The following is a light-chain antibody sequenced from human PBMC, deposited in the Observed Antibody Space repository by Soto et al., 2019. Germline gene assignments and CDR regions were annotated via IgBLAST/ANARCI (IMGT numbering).Light chain of an antibody. J-gene: IGKJ4*02. CDR2: AAS. CDR1: QGVSHY. Sequence: AIQMTQSPSSLSASVGDRVTITCRASQGVSHYLGWYQQKPGTAPKLLLYAASSLHSGVPSRFSGSGAGTDFTLTISSLQPEDFATYYCLQDYNYPLTFGGGTKVDIK. V-gene: IGKV1-6*01. CDR3: LQDYNYPLT.